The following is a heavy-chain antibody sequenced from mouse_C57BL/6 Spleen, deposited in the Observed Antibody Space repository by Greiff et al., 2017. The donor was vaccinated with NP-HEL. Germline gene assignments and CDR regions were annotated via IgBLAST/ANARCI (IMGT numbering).Heavy chain of an antibody. CDR3: ARGWVYAMDY. V-gene: IGHV1-61*01. J-gene: IGHJ4*01. D-gene: IGHD3-3*01. CDR2: IYPSDSET. Sequence: QVQLQQPGAELVRPGSSVKLSCKASGYTFTSYWMDWVKQRPGQGLEWIGNIYPSDSETHYNQKFKDKATLTVDKSSSTAYMQLSSLTSEDSAVYDCARGWVYAMDYWGQGTSVTVSS. CDR1: GYTFTSYW.